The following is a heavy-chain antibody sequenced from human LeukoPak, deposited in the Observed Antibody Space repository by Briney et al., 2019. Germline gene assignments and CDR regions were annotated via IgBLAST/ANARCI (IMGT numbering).Heavy chain of an antibody. CDR3: VVGGSPGY. Sequence: GGSLRLSCAASGLAVSAYKMHWVRQAPRKGLVWVSRISTDGYTTDYADFVQGRFTASRDNTQNTLSLEMNSLRAEDTAVYYCVVGGSPGYWGQGTMVTVSS. D-gene: IGHD2-15*01. V-gene: IGHV3-74*01. CDR1: GLAVSAYK. CDR2: ISTDGYTT. J-gene: IGHJ4*02.